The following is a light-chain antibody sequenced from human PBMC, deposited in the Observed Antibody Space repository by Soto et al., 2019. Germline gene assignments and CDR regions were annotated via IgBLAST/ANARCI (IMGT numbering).Light chain of an antibody. CDR2: GAS. CDR3: QHYRSSPPAWT. Sequence: DIVLTQSPGTLSLSPGERATLSCRASQSVSSSYLAWYQQTPGQAPRLLIYGASSRATGIPDRFSGSGSGTDFTLTISRLEPEDFAVYYCQHYRSSPPAWTFGQGTKVEVK. J-gene: IGKJ1*01. V-gene: IGKV3-20*01. CDR1: QSVSSSY.